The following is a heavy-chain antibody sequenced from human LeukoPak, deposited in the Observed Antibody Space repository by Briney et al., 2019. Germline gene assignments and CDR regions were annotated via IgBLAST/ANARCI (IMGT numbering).Heavy chain of an antibody. Sequence: GGSLRLSCAASEFTFSSYSMNWVRQAPGKGLEWVSYITNSGNSKSYADSVKGRFTISRDNSKNTLYLQMNSLRAEDTAVYYCARDGRLSTAYCGGDCDLGYFDLWGRGTLVTVSS. D-gene: IGHD2-21*02. CDR1: EFTFSSYS. J-gene: IGHJ2*01. CDR3: ARDGRLSTAYCGGDCDLGYFDL. CDR2: ITNSGNSK. V-gene: IGHV3-48*01.